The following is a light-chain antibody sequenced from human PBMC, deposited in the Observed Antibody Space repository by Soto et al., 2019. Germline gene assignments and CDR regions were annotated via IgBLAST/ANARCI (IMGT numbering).Light chain of an antibody. V-gene: IGLV1-51*01. J-gene: IGLJ1*01. Sequence: QSVLTQPPSVSAAPGQKVTISCSGSSSNIGNNYVSWYQQLPGTAPKLLIYDNNKRPSGIPDRFSGSKSGTSATLGITGLQTGDEADYYCGTWDSSLSFYVFGTGTMSPS. CDR1: SSNIGNNY. CDR2: DNN. CDR3: GTWDSSLSFYV.